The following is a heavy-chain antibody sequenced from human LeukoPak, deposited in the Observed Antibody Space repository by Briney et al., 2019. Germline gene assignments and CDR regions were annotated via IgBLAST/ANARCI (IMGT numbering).Heavy chain of an antibody. CDR2: ISGSGGST. J-gene: IGHJ6*02. Sequence: PGGSLRLSCAASGFTFSSYAMSWVRQAPGEGLEWVSAISGSGGSTYYADSVKGRFTISRDNSKNTLYLQMNSLRAEDTAVYYCAKSFFARGYYYYYGMDVWGQGTTVTVSS. V-gene: IGHV3-23*01. CDR3: AKSFFARGYYYYYGMDV. D-gene: IGHD3-16*01. CDR1: GFTFSSYA.